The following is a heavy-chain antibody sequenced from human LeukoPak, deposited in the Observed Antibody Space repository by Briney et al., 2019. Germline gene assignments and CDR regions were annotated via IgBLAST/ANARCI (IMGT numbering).Heavy chain of an antibody. CDR1: GFTVSSNY. CDR3: AREGSAYYDSSGYYI. CDR2: LYASGSA. J-gene: IGHJ4*02. V-gene: IGHV3-53*01. D-gene: IGHD3-22*01. Sequence: GGSLRLSGAASGFTVSSNYMSWVRQAPGKGLEWVSVLYASGSAYYADSVKGRFTISRDNSKNTLYLQMNSLRAEDTAVYYCAREGSAYYDSSGYYIWGQGTLVTVSS.